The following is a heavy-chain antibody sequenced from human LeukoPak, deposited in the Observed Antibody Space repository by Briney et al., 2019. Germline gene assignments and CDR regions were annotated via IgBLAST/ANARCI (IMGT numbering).Heavy chain of an antibody. D-gene: IGHD3-3*01. CDR3: ARGGSYYDLWSGYPPGWFDP. J-gene: IGHJ5*02. CDR1: GGSFSGYY. CDR2: INHSGST. V-gene: IGHV4-34*01. Sequence: SETLSLTCAVYGGSFSGYYWSWIRQPPGKGLEWIGEINHSGSTNYNPSLKSRVTISVDTSKNQFSLKLSSVTAADTAVYYCARGGSYYDLWSGYPPGWFDPWGQGTLVTVSS.